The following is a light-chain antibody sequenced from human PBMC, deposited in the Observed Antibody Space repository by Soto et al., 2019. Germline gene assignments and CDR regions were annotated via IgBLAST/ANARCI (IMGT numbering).Light chain of an antibody. J-gene: IGLJ1*01. CDR1: SSNIGAGYD. CDR3: QSSDSSLNV. Sequence: QSVLTQPPSVSGAPGQRVTISCTWSSSNIGAGYDVHWYQQLPGTAPKLLIYGNSNRPSGVPDRFSCSKSGTSASLAIPGLQAEDEADYYCQSSDSSLNVFGTGTKVTVL. V-gene: IGLV1-40*01. CDR2: GNS.